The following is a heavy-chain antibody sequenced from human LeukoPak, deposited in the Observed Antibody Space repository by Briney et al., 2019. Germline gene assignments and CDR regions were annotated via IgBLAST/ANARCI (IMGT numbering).Heavy chain of an antibody. CDR2: ICDSGRTI. D-gene: IGHD3-22*01. V-gene: IGHV3-11*01. CDR3: ARDRLGDYDHSGYYDK. Sequence: GGSLRLSCAASGFTFSDCYMSWIRQAPGKGLGWVSYICDSGRTIYYADSVKGRFTISRDNAKNSVYLQMNNLRAEDTAVYYCARDRLGDYDHSGYYDKWGQGTLVTVSS. CDR1: GFTFSDCY. J-gene: IGHJ4*02.